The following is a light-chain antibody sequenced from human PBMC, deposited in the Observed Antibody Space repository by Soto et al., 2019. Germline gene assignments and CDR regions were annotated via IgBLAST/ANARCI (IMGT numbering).Light chain of an antibody. V-gene: IGKV1-33*01. CDR2: DAS. CDR3: QQYDTLSFT. CDR1: QDISNY. J-gene: IGKJ3*01. Sequence: DIQMTQSPSSLSASVGERVTITCQASQDISNYLNWYQQKLGKAPKLLIYDASNLEPGVPSRFSGSGSGTKFIFTISSLQPEDIATYYCQQYDTLSFTFGPGTKVDL.